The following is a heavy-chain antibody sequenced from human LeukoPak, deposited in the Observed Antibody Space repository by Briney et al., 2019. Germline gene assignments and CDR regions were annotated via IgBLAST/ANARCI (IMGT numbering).Heavy chain of an antibody. CDR3: ARDGIVVVPADQAYYYYMDV. D-gene: IGHD2-2*01. J-gene: IGHJ6*03. CDR2: INPSGGST. V-gene: IGHV1-46*01. CDR1: GYTFTSYY. Sequence: SVKVSCKASGYTFTSYYMHWVRQAPGQGLEWMGIINPSGGSTSYAQKFQGRVTMTRDTSTSTVYMELSSLRSEDTAVYYCARDGIVVVPADQAYYYYMDVWGKGTTVTVSS.